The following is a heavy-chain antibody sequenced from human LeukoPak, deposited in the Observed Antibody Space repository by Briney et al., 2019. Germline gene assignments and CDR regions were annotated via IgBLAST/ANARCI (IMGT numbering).Heavy chain of an antibody. CDR2: INPNSGDT. Sequence: ASVKVSCTASGYTFTGYHMHWVRQAPGQGLEWMGRINPNSGDTNYAQKFQGRVTMTRDTSISTAYEELSRLRSDDTAVYYCARDYCSSTSCLFDYWGQGTLVTVSS. D-gene: IGHD2-2*01. J-gene: IGHJ4*02. CDR1: GYTFTGYH. V-gene: IGHV1-2*06. CDR3: ARDYCSSTSCLFDY.